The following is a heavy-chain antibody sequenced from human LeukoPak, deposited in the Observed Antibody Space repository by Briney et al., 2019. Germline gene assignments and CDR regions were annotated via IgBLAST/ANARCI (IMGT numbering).Heavy chain of an antibody. CDR3: ARARLTYCSGGSCYSGSYMDV. CDR2: INPNSGGT. CDR1: GYTFTGYY. D-gene: IGHD2-15*01. V-gene: IGHV1-2*02. Sequence: ASVKVSCKASGYTFTGYYMHWARQAPGQGLEWMGWINPNSGGTNYAQKFQGRVTMTRDTSISTAYMELSRLRSDDTAVYYCARARLTYCSGGSCYSGSYMDVWGKGTTVTVSS. J-gene: IGHJ6*03.